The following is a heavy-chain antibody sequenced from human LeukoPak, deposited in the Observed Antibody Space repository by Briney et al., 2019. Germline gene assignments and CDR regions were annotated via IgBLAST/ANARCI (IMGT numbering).Heavy chain of an antibody. CDR1: GFTFDDYA. V-gene: IGHV3-9*01. D-gene: IGHD6-13*01. J-gene: IGHJ4*02. Sequence: GRSLRLSCAASGFTFDDYAMHWVRHAPGKGLEWVSGISWNSGSIGYADSVKGRFTISRDNAKNSLYLQMNSLRAEDTALYYCAKDRWAAADHIDYWGQGTLVTVSS. CDR3: AKDRWAAADHIDY. CDR2: ISWNSGSI.